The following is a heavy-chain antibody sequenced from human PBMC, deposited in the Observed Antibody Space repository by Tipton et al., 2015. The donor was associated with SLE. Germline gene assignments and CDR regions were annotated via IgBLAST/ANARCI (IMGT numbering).Heavy chain of an antibody. Sequence: TLSLTCTVSGGSFSSGGYYWGWIRQPPGKGLEWIGHISYSGTTNYNPSLKSRVTISVDTSKNQFSLKLNSVTAADTAVYYCARLADGNRNWFDPWGQGTLVTVSS. V-gene: IGHV4-61*08. CDR2: ISYSGTT. CDR3: ARLADGNRNWFDP. J-gene: IGHJ5*02. CDR1: GGSFSSGGYY. D-gene: IGHD6-13*01.